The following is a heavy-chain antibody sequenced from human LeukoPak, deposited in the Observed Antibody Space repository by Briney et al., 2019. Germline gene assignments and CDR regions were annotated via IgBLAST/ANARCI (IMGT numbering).Heavy chain of an antibody. Sequence: SETLSLTCTVSGGSISSYYWTWIRQPPGEALEYIGCIYYTGTTNYNPSLNSRVTISVDTSRNQFALKLSSVTAADTAVYYCARVVGGVGLDYWGQGTLVTVSP. V-gene: IGHV4-59*01. CDR3: ARVVGGVGLDY. CDR2: IYYTGTT. J-gene: IGHJ4*02. D-gene: IGHD3-16*01. CDR1: GGSISSYY.